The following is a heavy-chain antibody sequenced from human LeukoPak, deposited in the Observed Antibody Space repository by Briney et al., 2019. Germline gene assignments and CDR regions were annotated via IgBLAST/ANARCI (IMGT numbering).Heavy chain of an antibody. CDR1: GFTFDRYT. D-gene: IGHD3-10*02. J-gene: IGHJ4*02. CDR2: AGWVGGTT. Sequence: QAGGSLRLSCATSGFTFDRYTKHWVRQAPGKGLEWVSLAGWVGGTTYYSDSVRGRFTISRDSGKNSVYLQMNSLTTDDTAFYFCAKELDTMFFDYWGQGALVTVSS. CDR3: AKELDTMFFDY. V-gene: IGHV3-43*01.